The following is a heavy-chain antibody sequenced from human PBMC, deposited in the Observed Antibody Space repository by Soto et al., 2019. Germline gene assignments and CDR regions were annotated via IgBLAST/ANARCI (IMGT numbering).Heavy chain of an antibody. V-gene: IGHV1-69*02. Sequence: QVQLVQSGAEVKKPGSSVKVSCKASGGTFSSYTISWVRQAPGQGLEWMGRIIPILGIANYAQKFQGRVTVTGDQSTGKAYMGASRLRSEDKAVYYWARGGRWLRWGQGTLVTVSS. CDR3: ARGGRWLR. CDR1: GGTFSSYT. CDR2: IIPILGIA. J-gene: IGHJ4*02. D-gene: IGHD5-12*01.